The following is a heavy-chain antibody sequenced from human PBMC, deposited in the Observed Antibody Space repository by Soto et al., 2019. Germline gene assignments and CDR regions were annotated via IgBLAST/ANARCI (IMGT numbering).Heavy chain of an antibody. CDR2: IKSKTDGGTT. CDR3: TTEDGSPLDHYYGMDV. J-gene: IGHJ6*02. Sequence: PRGSLRLSCAASGFTFSNAWMSWVRQAPGKGLEWVGRIKSKTDGGTTNYAAPVKGRFTISRDDSKNTLYLQMNSLKSEDTAVYYCTTEDGSPLDHYYGMDVWGQGTTVTVSS. V-gene: IGHV3-15*01. CDR1: GFTFSNAW. D-gene: IGHD6-13*01.